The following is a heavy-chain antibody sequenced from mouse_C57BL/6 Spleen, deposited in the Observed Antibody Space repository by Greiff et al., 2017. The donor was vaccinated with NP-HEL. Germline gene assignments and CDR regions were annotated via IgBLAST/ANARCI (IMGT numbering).Heavy chain of an antibody. CDR3: ARLMGRAMDY. CDR2: IDPETGGT. V-gene: IGHV1-15*01. J-gene: IGHJ4*01. Sequence: VQLQQSGAELVRPGASVTLSCKASGYTFTDYEMHWVKQTPVHGLEWIGAIDPETGGTAYNQKFKGKAILTADKSSSTAYMELRSLTSEDSAVEYCARLMGRAMDYWGQGTSVTVSS. CDR1: GYTFTDYE. D-gene: IGHD2-3*01.